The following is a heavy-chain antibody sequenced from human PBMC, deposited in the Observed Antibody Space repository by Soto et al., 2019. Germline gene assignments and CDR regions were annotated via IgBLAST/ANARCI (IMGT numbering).Heavy chain of an antibody. V-gene: IGHV3-15*01. Sequence: GGSLRLSCAASGFSFRNAWMSWVRQAPGKGLEWVGHIKSQGDGGTRDYAAPVKGRFTISRDDSKNTLFLQMNSLKNEDTAVYFCTTDLQAYCXGTTCYAGNYYYDDMDVWGQGTTVTVSS. CDR2: IKSQGDGGTR. CDR3: TTDLQAYCXGTTCYAGNYYYDDMDV. J-gene: IGHJ6*02. CDR1: GFSFRNAW. D-gene: IGHD2-2*01.